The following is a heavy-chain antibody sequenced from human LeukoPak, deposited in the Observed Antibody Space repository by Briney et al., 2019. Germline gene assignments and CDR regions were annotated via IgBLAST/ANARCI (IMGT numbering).Heavy chain of an antibody. J-gene: IGHJ4*02. V-gene: IGHV3-74*01. D-gene: IGHD3-9*01. Sequence: GGSLRLSCAASGFTFSIYWMHWVRQASGKGLVWVSRINSDGTSTGYADSVRGRFTISRDNAEDTLYLQMNSLGAEDTAVYYCARDFDQPSGNWGQGTLVTVSS. CDR3: ARDFDQPSGN. CDR2: INSDGTST. CDR1: GFTFSIYW.